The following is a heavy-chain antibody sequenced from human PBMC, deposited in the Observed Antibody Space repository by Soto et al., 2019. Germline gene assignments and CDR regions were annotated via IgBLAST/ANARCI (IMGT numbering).Heavy chain of an antibody. Sequence: RRLSCAASGFTFSSYAMHWVRQAPGKGLEWVAVISYDGSNKYYADSVKGRFTISRDNSKNTLYLQMNSLRAEDTAVYYCARDTQYLAGYYYGMDVWGQGTTVTVSS. D-gene: IGHD2-2*02. CDR3: ARDTQYLAGYYYGMDV. J-gene: IGHJ6*02. V-gene: IGHV3-30-3*01. CDR1: GFTFSSYA. CDR2: ISYDGSNK.